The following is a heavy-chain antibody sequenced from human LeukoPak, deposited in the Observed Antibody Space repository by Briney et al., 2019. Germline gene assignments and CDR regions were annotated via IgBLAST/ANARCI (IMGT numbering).Heavy chain of an antibody. CDR2: FDPEDGET. D-gene: IGHD1-26*01. V-gene: IGHV1-24*01. J-gene: IGHJ6*02. CDR1: GYTLTELS. CDR3: AKGARSSLFYYYGMDV. Sequence: ASVKVSCKVSGYTLTELSMHWVRQAPGKGLEWMGGFDPEDGETIYAQKFQGRVTMTEDTSTDTAYMELSSLRSEDTAVYYCAKGARSSLFYYYGMDVWGQGTTVTASS.